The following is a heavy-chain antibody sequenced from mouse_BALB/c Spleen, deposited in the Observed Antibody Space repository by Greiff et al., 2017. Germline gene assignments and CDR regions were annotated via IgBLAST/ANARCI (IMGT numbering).Heavy chain of an antibody. V-gene: IGHV1-5*01. Sequence: VQLQQSGTVLARPGASVKMSCKASGYTFTSYWMHWVKQRPGQGLEWIGAIYPGNSDTSYNQKFKGKAKLTAVTSTSTAYMELSSLTNEDSAVYYCTREGYALFDYWGQGTTLTVSS. J-gene: IGHJ2*01. CDR1: GYTFTSYW. CDR3: TREGYALFDY. CDR2: IYPGNSDT. D-gene: IGHD3-1*01.